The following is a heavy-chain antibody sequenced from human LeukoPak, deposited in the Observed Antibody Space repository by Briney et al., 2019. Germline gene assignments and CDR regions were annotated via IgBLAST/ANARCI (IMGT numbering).Heavy chain of an antibody. D-gene: IGHD2-15*01. CDR1: GYTLTELS. CDR2: FDPEDGET. Sequence: ASVKVSCKFSGYTLTELSMHWVRQAPGKGLEWMGGFDPEDGETIYAQKFQGRVTMTEDTSTHTAYMELSSLRSEDTAVYYCATDILGYCSGGSCYAGVNWFDPWGQGTLVTVSS. J-gene: IGHJ5*02. V-gene: IGHV1-24*01. CDR3: ATDILGYCSGGSCYAGVNWFDP.